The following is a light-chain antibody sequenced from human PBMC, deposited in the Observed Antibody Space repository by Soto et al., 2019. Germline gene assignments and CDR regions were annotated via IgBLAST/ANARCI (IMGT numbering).Light chain of an antibody. V-gene: IGLV2-8*01. CDR1: SSDVGGYNY. Sequence: QSVLTQPPSASGSPGQSVAISCTGTSSDVGGYNYVSWYQQHPSKAPKLMIYEVNKRPSGVPDRFSGSKSGNTASLTVSGLQAEDEADYYCSSYAGSSSYAGRIPGLVFGTGTKVTVL. J-gene: IGLJ1*01. CDR2: EVN. CDR3: SSYAGSSSYAGRIPGLV.